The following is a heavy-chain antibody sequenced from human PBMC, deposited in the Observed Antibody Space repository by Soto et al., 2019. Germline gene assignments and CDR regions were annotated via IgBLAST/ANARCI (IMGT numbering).Heavy chain of an antibody. CDR1: GGSISSDNYH. V-gene: IGHV4-30-4*08. CDR3: AREDDGGDRDYYGLDV. CDR2: IYYSGSI. D-gene: IGHD2-21*02. J-gene: IGHJ6*02. Sequence: QVQLQQSGPGLVKPSQTLSLTCTVSGGSISSDNYHWTWIRQSPGKGLEWIGYIYYSGSIFYNPSFKSRVTISSATFKDQFPLELGFVTGGDPGGYFCAREDDGGDRDYYGLDVWGQGTTVTVSS.